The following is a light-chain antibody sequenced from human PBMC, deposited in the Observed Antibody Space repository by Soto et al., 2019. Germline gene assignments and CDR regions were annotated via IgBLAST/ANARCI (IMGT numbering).Light chain of an antibody. CDR2: EVS. V-gene: IGLV2-14*01. CDR3: SSHTSRSTRV. CDR1: SSDVGGYKY. Sequence: QSALTQPASVSGSPGQSITISCTGTSSDVGGYKYVSWYQQHPGKAPKLMIYEVSNRPSGVSNRFSGSKSGNTASLTISGLQAEDEADYYCSSHTSRSTRVFGGGNKLTVL. J-gene: IGLJ3*02.